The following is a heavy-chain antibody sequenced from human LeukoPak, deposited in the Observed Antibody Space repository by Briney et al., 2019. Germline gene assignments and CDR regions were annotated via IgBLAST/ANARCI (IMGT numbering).Heavy chain of an antibody. D-gene: IGHD3-22*01. CDR1: GYTFTSNY. CDR2: IIPFLDTT. J-gene: IGHJ4*02. Sequence: ASVKVSCKAFGYTFTSNYMHWVRQAPGQGLEWMGVIIPFLDTTKNAEKFQGRVTIIADEGTSTVHMELSSLRSEDTAVYYCAKDRTYYYDDSGYFWGGNHFDIWGQGTLVTVSS. CDR3: AKDRTYYYDDSGYFWGGNHFDI. V-gene: IGHV1-46*01.